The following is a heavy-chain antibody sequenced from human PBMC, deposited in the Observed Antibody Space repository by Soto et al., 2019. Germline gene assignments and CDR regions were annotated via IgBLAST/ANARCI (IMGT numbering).Heavy chain of an antibody. Sequence: SLRLSCTASGFTLSNYGVHWVRQPPGKGLEWVAVIWYDGSYKYYVDSVRGRFTISRDNSKNTLYLQMNSLRVEDTAVYYCAKKVPGSNPLDSWGQGALVTVSS. V-gene: IGHV3-33*06. CDR3: AKKVPGSNPLDS. CDR2: IWYDGSYK. J-gene: IGHJ4*02. CDR1: GFTLSNYG. D-gene: IGHD1-1*01.